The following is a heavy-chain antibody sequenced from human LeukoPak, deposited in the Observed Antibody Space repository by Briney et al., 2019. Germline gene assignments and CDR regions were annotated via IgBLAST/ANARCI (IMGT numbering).Heavy chain of an antibody. Sequence: QAGGSLRLSCAASGFTFDDYAMHWVRQAPGKGLEWVSGISWNSGSIGYADSVKGRFTISRDNAKNSLYLQMNSLRAEDTALYYCAKEGLWFGELGGFDYWGQGTLVTVSS. CDR3: AKEGLWFGELGGFDY. CDR2: ISWNSGSI. D-gene: IGHD3-10*01. V-gene: IGHV3-9*01. J-gene: IGHJ4*02. CDR1: GFTFDDYA.